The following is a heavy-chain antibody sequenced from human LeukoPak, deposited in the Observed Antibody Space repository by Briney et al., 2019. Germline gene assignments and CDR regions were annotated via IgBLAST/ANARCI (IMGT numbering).Heavy chain of an antibody. Sequence: PGGSLRLSCAASGFTFSSYAMSWVRQAPGKWLEWVSAISGSGGSTYYADSVKGRFTISRDNSKNTLYLQMNSLRAEDTAVYYCAKRLAAAGTRSVDYWGQGTLVTVSS. V-gene: IGHV3-23*01. CDR1: GFTFSSYA. J-gene: IGHJ4*02. CDR3: AKRLAAAGTRSVDY. D-gene: IGHD6-13*01. CDR2: ISGSGGST.